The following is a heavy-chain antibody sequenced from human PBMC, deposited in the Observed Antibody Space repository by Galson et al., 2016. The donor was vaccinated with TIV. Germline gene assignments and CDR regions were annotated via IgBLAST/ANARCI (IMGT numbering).Heavy chain of an antibody. CDR2: LSYDERNK. V-gene: IGHV3-30*18. CDR3: AKQWLKDYYGMYV. D-gene: IGHD6-19*01. CDR1: GFTFGNYG. J-gene: IGHJ6*02. Sequence: SLRLSCAASGFTFGNYGMHWVRQAPGKGLEWVAVLSYDERNKKYADSVKGRFTISRDNSKNHLYLQMPSLRPDDTAVYYCAKQWLKDYYGMYVWGPGTTVTVSS.